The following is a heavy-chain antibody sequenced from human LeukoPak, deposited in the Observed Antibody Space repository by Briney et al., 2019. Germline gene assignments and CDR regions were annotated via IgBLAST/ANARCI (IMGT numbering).Heavy chain of an antibody. CDR3: ARGGDPVAGPYDY. Sequence: ASVKVSCKASGGTFSSCAISWVRQAPGQGLEWMGGIIPIFGTANYAQKFQGRVTITADESTSTAYMELSSLRSEDTAVYYCARGGDPVAGPYDYWGQGTLVTVSS. CDR1: GGTFSSCA. CDR2: IIPIFGTA. J-gene: IGHJ4*02. D-gene: IGHD6-19*01. V-gene: IGHV1-69*13.